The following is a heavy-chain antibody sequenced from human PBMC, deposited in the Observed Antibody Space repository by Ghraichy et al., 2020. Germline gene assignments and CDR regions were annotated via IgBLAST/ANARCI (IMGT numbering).Heavy chain of an antibody. D-gene: IGHD4-11*01. Sequence: SETLSLTCAVYGGSFSGYYWSWIRQPPGKGLEWIGEINHSGSTNYNPSLKSRVTISVDTSKNQFSLKLSSVTAADTAVYYCARERYYRNWFDPWGQGTLVTVSS. CDR2: INHSGST. CDR3: ARERYYRNWFDP. V-gene: IGHV4-34*01. CDR1: GGSFSGYY. J-gene: IGHJ5*02.